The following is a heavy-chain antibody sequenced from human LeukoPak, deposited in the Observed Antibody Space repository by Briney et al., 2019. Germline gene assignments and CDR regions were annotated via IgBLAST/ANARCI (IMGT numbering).Heavy chain of an antibody. CDR2: IYSDGRT. Sequence: GGSLRLSCAASGFTVSNNYMSWVRQAPGKGLEWVSVIYSDGRTYYSDSVKGRFTISREKSKNTLYLQINNLRAEDTAVYYCAKSRTIGVSAADYWGQGTLVTVSS. CDR1: GFTVSNNY. J-gene: IGHJ4*02. CDR3: AKSRTIGVSAADY. V-gene: IGHV3-66*02. D-gene: IGHD6-19*01.